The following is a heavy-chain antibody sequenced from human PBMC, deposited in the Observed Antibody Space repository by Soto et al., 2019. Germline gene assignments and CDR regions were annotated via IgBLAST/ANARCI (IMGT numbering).Heavy chain of an antibody. D-gene: IGHD6-13*01. CDR1: GGTFSSYT. Sequence: ASVKVSCKASGGTFSSYTISWVRQAPGQGLEWMGRIIPILGIANYAQKFQGRVTITADKSTSTAYMELSSLRSEDTAVYYCARDCGIAGCWGSGGIDYWGQGTLVTVSS. CDR3: ARDCGIAGCWGSGGIDY. J-gene: IGHJ4*02. V-gene: IGHV1-69*04. CDR2: IIPILGIA.